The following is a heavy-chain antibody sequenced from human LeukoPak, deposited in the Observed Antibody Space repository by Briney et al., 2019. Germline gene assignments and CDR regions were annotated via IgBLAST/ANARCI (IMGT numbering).Heavy chain of an antibody. J-gene: IGHJ3*02. Sequence: SETLSLTCAVSGGSISNYYWSWIRQPPGKGLEWIGYIYYSGSTNYNPSLKSRVTISVDTSRNQFSLKLSSVTAADTAVYYCATSPGYSSSWYDAFDIWGQGTMVTVSS. CDR3: ATSPGYSSSWYDAFDI. CDR1: GGSISNYY. D-gene: IGHD6-13*01. V-gene: IGHV4-59*12. CDR2: IYYSGST.